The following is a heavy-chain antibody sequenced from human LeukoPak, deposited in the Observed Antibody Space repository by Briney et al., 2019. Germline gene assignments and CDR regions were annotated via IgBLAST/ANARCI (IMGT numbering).Heavy chain of an antibody. D-gene: IGHD6-19*01. CDR1: GFTFSSYG. Sequence: GGSLRLSCAASGFTFSSYGMHWVRQAPGKGLEWVAVMSYDGSNKYYADSVKGRFTISRDNSKNTLYLQMNSLRAEDTAVYYCAKGQWQDYWGQGTLVTVSS. CDR3: AKGQWQDY. V-gene: IGHV3-30*18. CDR2: MSYDGSNK. J-gene: IGHJ4*02.